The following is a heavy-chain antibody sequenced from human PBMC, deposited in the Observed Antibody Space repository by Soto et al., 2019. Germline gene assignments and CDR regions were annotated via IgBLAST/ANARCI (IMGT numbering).Heavy chain of an antibody. Sequence: EVQLVESGGGLVKPGGSLRLSCAASGFTFSSYSMNWVRQAPGKGLEWVSSISSSSSYIYYADSVKGRFTISRDNAKNSLYLQMNSLRAEDTAVYYCARDRGITMVRGSDYMDVWGKGTTVTVSS. CDR2: ISSSSSYI. J-gene: IGHJ6*03. D-gene: IGHD3-10*01. CDR1: GFTFSSYS. CDR3: ARDRGITMVRGSDYMDV. V-gene: IGHV3-21*01.